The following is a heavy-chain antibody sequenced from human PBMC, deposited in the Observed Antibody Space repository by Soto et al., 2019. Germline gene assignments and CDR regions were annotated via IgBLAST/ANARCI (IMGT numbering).Heavy chain of an antibody. V-gene: IGHV4-39*01. CDR1: GGSISSSSYY. CDR2: INYSGSS. Sequence: PSETLSLTCSVSGGSISSSSYYWGWIRQPPGKGLEWVGSINYSGSSHYNPSLKSRVTISVDTSKNQFSLKLSSVTAADTAVYYCARHVVAGISSYYFDYRGQGTLFTVSS. J-gene: IGHJ4*02. D-gene: IGHD2-21*01. CDR3: ARHVVAGISSYYFDY.